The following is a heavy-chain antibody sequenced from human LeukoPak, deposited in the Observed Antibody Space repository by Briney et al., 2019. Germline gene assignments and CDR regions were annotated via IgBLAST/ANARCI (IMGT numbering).Heavy chain of an antibody. J-gene: IGHJ5*02. CDR1: GYSFTDYY. V-gene: IGHV1-2*02. CDR3: ARADRLDGSPYLIGP. Sequence: ASVKVSCKTSGYSFTDYYMHWVRQAPGQGLEWMGWINPNSGGTSTAQKFQGRITMTRDTSINTVYMEESWLTSDDTAIYYCARADRLDGSPYLIGPWGQGTLVTVSS. CDR2: INPNSGGT. D-gene: IGHD1-26*01.